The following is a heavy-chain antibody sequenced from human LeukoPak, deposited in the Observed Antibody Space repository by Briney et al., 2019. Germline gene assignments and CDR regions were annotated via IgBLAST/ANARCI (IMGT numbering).Heavy chain of an antibody. V-gene: IGHV3-73*01. Sequence: GGSLRLSCAASGFTFSGSALRWVRQASGKGLEWVGRIRSTANGYATAYAASVKGRFTISRDDSKNTAYLQMNSLKTEDTAVYYCARVLHKRMYDSTTYFPYWGQGIPVTVSS. D-gene: IGHD3-22*01. J-gene: IGHJ4*02. CDR2: IRSTANGYAT. CDR3: ARVLHKRMYDSTTYFPY. CDR1: GFTFSGSA.